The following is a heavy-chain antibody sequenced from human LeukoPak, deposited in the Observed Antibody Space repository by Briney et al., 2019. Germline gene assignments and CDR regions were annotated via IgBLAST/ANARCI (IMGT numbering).Heavy chain of an antibody. CDR1: GFTFSSYD. V-gene: IGHV3-13*04. D-gene: IGHD3-10*01. CDR2: INSAGDT. Sequence: GGSLRLSCAASGFTFSSYDMHWVRQATGKGLEWVSAINSAGDTYYPGSVKGRFTISRENAKNSLYLQMNSLRAGDTAVYYCARASGWGVDIRGQGTLVTVSS. CDR3: ARASGWGVDI. J-gene: IGHJ3*02.